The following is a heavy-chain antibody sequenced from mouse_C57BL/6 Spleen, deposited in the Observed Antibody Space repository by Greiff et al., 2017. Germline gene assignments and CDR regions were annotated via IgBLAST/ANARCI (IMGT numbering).Heavy chain of an antibody. D-gene: IGHD2-2*01. CDR1: GYAFSSSW. CDR2: IYPGDGDT. Sequence: QVQLKQSGPELVKPGASVKLSSKASGYAFSSSWLNWVKQRPGKGLEWIGRIYPGDGDTNYNGKFKGEATLAADKSSSTAYMPLSSLTSDDAAVYFCARDSYYVYDGGSMDYWGQGTTVTVSS. V-gene: IGHV1-82*01. CDR3: ARDSYYVYDGGSMDY. J-gene: IGHJ4*01.